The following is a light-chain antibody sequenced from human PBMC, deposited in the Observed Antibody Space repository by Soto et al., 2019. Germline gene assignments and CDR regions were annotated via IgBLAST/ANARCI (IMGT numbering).Light chain of an antibody. CDR2: EAN. Sequence: QSVLTQPASVSGSPGQSITISCTGTSSDVGGYNLVSWYQQHPGKAPKLIIYEANKRPSGVSDRFSGSRSGTTASLTISALPAEDEADYSSYSFAGGATFVFGGGTKLTVL. CDR1: SSDVGGYNL. J-gene: IGLJ2*01. V-gene: IGLV2-23*02. CDR3: YSFAGGATFV.